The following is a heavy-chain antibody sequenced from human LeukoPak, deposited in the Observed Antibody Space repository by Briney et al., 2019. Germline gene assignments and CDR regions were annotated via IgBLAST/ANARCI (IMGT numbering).Heavy chain of an antibody. CDR2: IIPIFGTV. V-gene: IGHV1-69*01. D-gene: IGHD2-15*01. CDR3: ARDRRCSGGSCYILAYYYYGMDV. J-gene: IGHJ6*02. Sequence: ASVKVSCKASGGTFSSYAISWVRQAPGQGLEWMGGIIPIFGTVNYAQKFQGRVTITADESTSTAYMELSSLRSEDTAVYYCARDRRCSGGSCYILAYYYYGMDVWGQGTTVTVSS. CDR1: GGTFSSYA.